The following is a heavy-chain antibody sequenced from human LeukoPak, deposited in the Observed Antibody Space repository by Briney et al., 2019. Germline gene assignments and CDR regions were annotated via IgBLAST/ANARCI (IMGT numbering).Heavy chain of an antibody. D-gene: IGHD6-19*01. J-gene: IGHJ4*02. CDR2: ISAYNDNT. CDR1: GYTFINYD. Sequence: ASVKVSCKTSGYTFINYDISWVRQAPGQGLEWMGWISAYNDNTNYAQTLQGRVTMTTDTSTSTAYMELRSLRSEDTAVYYCARERGSGWTTEFDYWGQGTLVTVSS. CDR3: ARERGSGWTTEFDY. V-gene: IGHV1-18*01.